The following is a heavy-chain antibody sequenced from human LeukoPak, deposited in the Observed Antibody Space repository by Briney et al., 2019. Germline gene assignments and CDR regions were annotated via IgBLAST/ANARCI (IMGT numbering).Heavy chain of an antibody. Sequence: GGSLRLSCAASGFTFDDYAMHWVRQAPGKGLEWVSGISWNSGSIGYADSVKGRFTISRDNAKNSLYLQMNSLRAEDTALYYCAREGSRSGNYYYYYMDVWGKGTTVTVSS. V-gene: IGHV3-9*01. CDR2: ISWNSGSI. CDR3: AREGSRSGNYYYYYMDV. CDR1: GFTFDDYA. D-gene: IGHD6-13*01. J-gene: IGHJ6*03.